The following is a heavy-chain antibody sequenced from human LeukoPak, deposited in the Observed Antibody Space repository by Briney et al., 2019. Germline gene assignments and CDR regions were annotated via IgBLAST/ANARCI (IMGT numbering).Heavy chain of an antibody. CDR2: IRTDGTTA. Sequence: GGSLRLSCAASGRTFVKHYLHWVRQAPGTGLLLVSRIRTDGTTALYADAARSRFTISRDNPKNTLYSRMHSLRAAATAADYCGSSEDGYIDYWGQGTLVTVSS. CDR1: GRTFVKHY. V-gene: IGHV3-74*01. J-gene: IGHJ4*02. CDR3: GSSEDGYIDY. D-gene: IGHD2-15*01.